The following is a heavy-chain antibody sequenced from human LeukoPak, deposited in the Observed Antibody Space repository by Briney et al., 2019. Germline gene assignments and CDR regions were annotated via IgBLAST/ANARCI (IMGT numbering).Heavy chain of an antibody. J-gene: IGHJ4*02. D-gene: IGHD6-13*01. CDR3: ARGLMMAVAGRGEFHY. CDR2: IYYSGST. Sequence: PSETLSLTCTVPGGSISSYYWSWIRQPPGKGLEWIGYIYYSGSTNYNPSLKSRVTISVDTSTNQFSLKLSSVTAADTAVYYCARGLMMAVAGRGEFHYWGQGTLVTVSS. CDR1: GGSISSYY. V-gene: IGHV4-59*01.